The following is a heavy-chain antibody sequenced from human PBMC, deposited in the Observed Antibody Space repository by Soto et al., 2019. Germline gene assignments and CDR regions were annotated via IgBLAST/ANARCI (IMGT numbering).Heavy chain of an antibody. D-gene: IGHD3-10*01. CDR2: ISPHDGMT. Sequence: ASVKVSCKASGYTFISYGISWVRQAPGQGLEWVGWISPHDGMTSYAQKVQGRVTMTTDRITTTAYMELTSLRYDDTAIYYCSRKYHGRGGMDVWGQGTTVTVSS. V-gene: IGHV1-18*01. CDR3: SRKYHGRGGMDV. J-gene: IGHJ6*02. CDR1: GYTFISYG.